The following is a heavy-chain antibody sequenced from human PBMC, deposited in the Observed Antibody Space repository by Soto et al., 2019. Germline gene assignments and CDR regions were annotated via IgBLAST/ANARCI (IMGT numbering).Heavy chain of an antibody. Sequence: VGSLRLSCAVSGFTFSADWMHWVRQAPGKGLVWVSRINGDGSATNYADSVKGRFTISRDNAKNTLFLQMNSLRAEDTAVYYCTRGRRGAYYFDYWGQGTLVTVSS. CDR1: GFTFSADW. CDR3: TRGRRGAYYFDY. D-gene: IGHD1-26*01. J-gene: IGHJ4*02. V-gene: IGHV3-74*01. CDR2: INGDGSAT.